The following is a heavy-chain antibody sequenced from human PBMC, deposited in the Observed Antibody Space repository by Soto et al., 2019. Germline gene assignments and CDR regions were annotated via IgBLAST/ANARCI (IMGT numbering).Heavy chain of an antibody. CDR1: GFTFSSYW. V-gene: IGHV3-7*01. J-gene: IGHJ6*02. D-gene: IGHD1-7*01. Sequence: GGSLRLSCAASGFTFSSYWMSWVRQAPGKGLEWVANIKQDGSGKYYVDSVKGRFTISRDNAKNTLYLQMNSLRAEDTAVYYCARDQELGPYYYYLLDVWGQGTTVTV. CDR2: IKQDGSGK. CDR3: ARDQELGPYYYYLLDV.